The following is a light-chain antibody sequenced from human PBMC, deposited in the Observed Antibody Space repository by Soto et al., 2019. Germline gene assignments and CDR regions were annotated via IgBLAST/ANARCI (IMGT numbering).Light chain of an antibody. V-gene: IGKV3-20*01. Sequence: EIVLTQSPGTLSLSPGDRATLSCRASQSVSSNCLAWYQQKPGQAPRFLIYGASIRVTGIPDRFSGSGSGTDFTLTIRRLEPEDFAMYFCHQYGSSPRTFGQGTKVEIK. CDR3: HQYGSSPRT. CDR2: GAS. CDR1: QSVSSNC. J-gene: IGKJ1*01.